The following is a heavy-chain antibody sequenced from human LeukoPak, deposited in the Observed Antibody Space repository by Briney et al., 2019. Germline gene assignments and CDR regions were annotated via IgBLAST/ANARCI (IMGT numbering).Heavy chain of an antibody. CDR1: GGSISSYY. D-gene: IGHD5-24*01. V-gene: IGHV4-59*12. CDR2: VYYSGST. CDR3: ARERMALGY. Sequence: PSETLSLTCTVSGGSISSYYWSWIRQPPGKGLEWIGYVYYSGSTNYNPSLKSRVTISVDTSKNQFSLKLSSVTAADTAVYYCARERMALGYWGQGTLVTVSS. J-gene: IGHJ4*02.